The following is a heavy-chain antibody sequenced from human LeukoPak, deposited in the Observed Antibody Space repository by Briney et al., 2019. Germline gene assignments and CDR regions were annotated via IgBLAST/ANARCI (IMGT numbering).Heavy chain of an antibody. CDR3: TTVTLWFGELLSHYYYYYMDV. CDR2: IKSKTDGGTT. V-gene: IGHV3-15*01. Sequence: GGSLRLSCAASGFTVSSNYMSWVRQAPGKGLEWVGRIKSKTDGGTTDYAAPVKGRFTISRDDSKNTLYLQMNSLKTEDTAVYYCTTVTLWFGELLSHYYYYYMDVWGKGTTVTISS. CDR1: GFTVSSNY. J-gene: IGHJ6*03. D-gene: IGHD3-10*01.